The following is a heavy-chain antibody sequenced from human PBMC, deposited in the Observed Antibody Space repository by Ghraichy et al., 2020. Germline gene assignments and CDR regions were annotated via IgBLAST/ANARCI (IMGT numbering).Heavy chain of an antibody. CDR1: GGSISSSSYY. J-gene: IGHJ4*02. D-gene: IGHD2-15*01. CDR2: IYYSGST. Sequence: SETLSLTCTVSGGSISSSSYYWGWIRQPPGKGLEWIGSIYYSGSTYYNPSLKSRVTISVDTSKNQFSLKLSSVTAADTAVYYCARHKGIYCSGGSCYFDYWGQGTLVTVSS. V-gene: IGHV4-39*01. CDR3: ARHKGIYCSGGSCYFDY.